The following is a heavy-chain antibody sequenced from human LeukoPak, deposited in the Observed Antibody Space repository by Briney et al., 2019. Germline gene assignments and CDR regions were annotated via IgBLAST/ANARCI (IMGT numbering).Heavy chain of an antibody. D-gene: IGHD1-1*01. Sequence: PGESLRLSCAASGFTFSNYAMNWVRQGPGKGLEWVSTISSSGGTTDYVDSVKGRFTISRDNSKNTLYLQMNSLRAEDTAVYYCARTTDYYYYGMDVWGQGTTVTVSS. CDR1: GFTFSNYA. CDR3: ARTTDYYYYGMDV. J-gene: IGHJ6*02. V-gene: IGHV3-23*01. CDR2: ISSSGGTT.